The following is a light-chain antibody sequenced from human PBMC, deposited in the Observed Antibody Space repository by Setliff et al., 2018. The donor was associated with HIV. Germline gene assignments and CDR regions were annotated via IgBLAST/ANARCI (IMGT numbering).Light chain of an antibody. CDR3: CSYAGSTTYV. CDR2: EVS. J-gene: IGLJ1*01. Sequence: QSVLTQPASVSGSPGQSITISCIGTSGDIGAYNYVSWYQQYPDKAPKLMIYEVSNRPLGVSDRFSASKSGNTASLTISGLQAEDEADYYCCSYAGSTTYVFGTGTKVTVL. CDR1: SGDIGAYNY. V-gene: IGLV2-14*01.